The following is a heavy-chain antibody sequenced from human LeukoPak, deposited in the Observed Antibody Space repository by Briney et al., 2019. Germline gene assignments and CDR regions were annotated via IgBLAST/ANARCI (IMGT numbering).Heavy chain of an antibody. D-gene: IGHD6-6*01. Sequence: GGSLRLSCAASGFTFSSCAMSWVRQAPGKGLEWVSAISGGGGSTYYANSVKGRFTISRDNSKNTLYLQKNSLRAEDTAVFHCAKLYSSASSPSLHEYWGQGTLVTVSP. J-gene: IGHJ4*02. CDR2: ISGGGGST. CDR1: GFTFSSCA. CDR3: AKLYSSASSPSLHEY. V-gene: IGHV3-23*01.